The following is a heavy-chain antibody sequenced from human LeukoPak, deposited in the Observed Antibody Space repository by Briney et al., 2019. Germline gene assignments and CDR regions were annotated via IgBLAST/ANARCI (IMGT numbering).Heavy chain of an antibody. CDR1: GGSISSYY. V-gene: IGHV4-59*01. D-gene: IGHD2-2*01. CDR3: ARSPQYCSSTSCPNWFDP. CDR2: IYYSGST. J-gene: IGHJ5*02. Sequence: PSETLSLTCTVSGGSISSYYWSWIRQPPGKGLEWIGYIYYSGSTNYNPSLKSRVTISVDTSKNEFSLKLSSVTAADTAVYYCARSPQYCSSTSCPNWFDPWGQGTLVTVSS.